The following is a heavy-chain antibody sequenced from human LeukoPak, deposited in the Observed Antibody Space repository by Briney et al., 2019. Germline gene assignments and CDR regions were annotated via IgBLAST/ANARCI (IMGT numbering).Heavy chain of an antibody. D-gene: IGHD3-10*01. Sequence: GGPLRLPCTASAFTFSSYGMNWAREAPGKGLEWLTLIRYDGRNKYYADSVKGRFTISRDNSKNTLYLQMNSLRVEETAVYYCAKDYYGSGSFTDCWGQGTLVTVSS. CDR3: AKDYYGSGSFTDC. CDR2: IRYDGRNK. J-gene: IGHJ4*02. CDR1: AFTFSSYG. V-gene: IGHV3-30*02.